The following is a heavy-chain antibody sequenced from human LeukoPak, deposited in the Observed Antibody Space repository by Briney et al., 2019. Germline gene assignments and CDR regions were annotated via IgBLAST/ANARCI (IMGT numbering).Heavy chain of an antibody. J-gene: IGHJ6*03. CDR2: IYYSVRT. V-gene: IGHV4-39*01. CDR1: GGSISISSYY. Sequence: PSETLSLTCTVSGGSISISSYYWGWIRQPPGKGLEWIGSIYYSVRTYYNPSLKSRVTISVDTSKNQFSLKLSSVTAADTAVYYCARHGYYYYMDVWGKGTTVTVSS. CDR3: ARHGYYYYMDV.